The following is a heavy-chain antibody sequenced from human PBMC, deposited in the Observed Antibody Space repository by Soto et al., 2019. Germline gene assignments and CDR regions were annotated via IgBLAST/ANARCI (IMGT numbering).Heavy chain of an antibody. J-gene: IGHJ6*02. Sequence: QVQLVQSGAEVKKPGASVKVSCKASGYTFTSYGISWVRQAPGQGLEWMGWISAYNGNTNYAQKLQGRVTMTTDTSTSTDYMELRGMRSDATAVYYCARGFFHALERRHYYYGMDVWGQGTTVTVSS. V-gene: IGHV1-18*01. CDR3: ARGFFHALERRHYYYGMDV. CDR2: ISAYNGNT. D-gene: IGHD1-1*01. CDR1: GYTFTSYG.